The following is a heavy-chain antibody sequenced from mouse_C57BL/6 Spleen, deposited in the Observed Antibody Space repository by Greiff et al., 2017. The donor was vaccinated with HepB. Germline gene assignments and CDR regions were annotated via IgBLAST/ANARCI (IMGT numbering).Heavy chain of an antibody. J-gene: IGHJ1*03. CDR1: GYTFTSYW. Sequence: QVQLQQPGAELVKPGASVKLSCKASGYTFTSYWMHWVKQRPGQGLEWIGMIHPNSGSTNYNEKFKSKATLTVDKSSSTAYMQLSSLTSEDSAVYYCARPPYGSFYWYFDVWGTGTTVTVSS. CDR3: ARPPYGSFYWYFDV. V-gene: IGHV1-64*01. D-gene: IGHD1-1*01. CDR2: IHPNSGST.